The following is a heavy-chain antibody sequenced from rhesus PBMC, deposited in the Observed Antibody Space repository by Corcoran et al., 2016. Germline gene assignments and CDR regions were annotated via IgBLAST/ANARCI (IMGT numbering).Heavy chain of an antibody. Sequence: EVQLVETGGGLVQPGGSLKLSCAASGFTFSNYGMSWVRQAPGKGLEWVSSFNSSGVNTSYPDSGKGRFSISRENSKNTLSLQMNSLRGEDTAVYYCAKTPWRGFCTGSGCYFYWYFDLWGPGTPITISS. V-gene: IGHV3S5*01. CDR2: FNSSGVNT. J-gene: IGHJ2*01. CDR1: GFTFSNYG. D-gene: IGHD2-21*01. CDR3: AKTPWRGFCTGSGCYFYWYFDL.